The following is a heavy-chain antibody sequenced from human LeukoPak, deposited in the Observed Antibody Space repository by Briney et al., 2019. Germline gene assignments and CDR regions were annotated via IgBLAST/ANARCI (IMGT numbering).Heavy chain of an antibody. Sequence: SETLSLICAVYGGSFSGYYWSWIRQPPGKGLEWIGEINHSGSTNYNPSLKSRVTISVDTSKNQFSLKLSSVTAADTAVYYCARGGEPTDYWGQGTLVTVSS. CDR1: GGSFSGYY. CDR2: INHSGST. CDR3: ARGGEPTDY. J-gene: IGHJ4*02. D-gene: IGHD1-14*01. V-gene: IGHV4-34*01.